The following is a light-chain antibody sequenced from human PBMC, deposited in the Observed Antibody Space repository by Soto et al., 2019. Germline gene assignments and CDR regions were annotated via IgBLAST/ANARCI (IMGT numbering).Light chain of an antibody. Sequence: EIVMTQSPATLSVSPGERATLSCRASQSISSNLAWYQQKPGQGPRLLIYDASTRATGIPARFSGSGSGTDFHLTISSLQSEDFAVYYCQQYNNWLKWTFGQGTKVEIK. CDR3: QQYNNWLKWT. V-gene: IGKV3-15*01. J-gene: IGKJ1*01. CDR1: QSISSN. CDR2: DAS.